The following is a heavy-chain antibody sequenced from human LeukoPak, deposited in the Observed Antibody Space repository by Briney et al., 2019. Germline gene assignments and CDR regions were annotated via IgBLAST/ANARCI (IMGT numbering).Heavy chain of an antibody. CDR3: ARDQGRWLVRTFDY. CDR2: INHGGIT. Sequence: SETLSLTCGVYGGSFNSYYWSWIRQPPGKGLEWIGDINHGGITSYNPSLKSRVTISVDTSKNQFSLKLSSVTAADTAVYYCARDQGRWLVRTFDYWGQGTLVTVSS. D-gene: IGHD6-19*01. CDR1: GGSFNSYY. V-gene: IGHV4-34*01. J-gene: IGHJ4*02.